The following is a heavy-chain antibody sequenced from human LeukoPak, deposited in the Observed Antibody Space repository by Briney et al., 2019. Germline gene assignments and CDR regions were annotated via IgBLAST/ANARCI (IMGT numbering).Heavy chain of an antibody. D-gene: IGHD2-2*01. J-gene: IGHJ5*02. CDR2: ISWNSGSI. V-gene: IGHV3-9*03. CDR3: AKGSQLLEGEPNWFDP. CDR1: GFTFDDYA. Sequence: GGSLRLSCAASGFTFDDYAMHWVRQAPGKGLEWVSGISWNSGSIGYADSVKGRFTIPRDNAKNSLYLQMNSLRAEDMALYYCAKGSQLLEGEPNWFDPWGQGTLVTVSS.